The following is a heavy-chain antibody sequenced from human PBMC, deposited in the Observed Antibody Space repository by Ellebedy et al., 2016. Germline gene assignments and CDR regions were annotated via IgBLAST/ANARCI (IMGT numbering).Heavy chain of an antibody. D-gene: IGHD2-2*01. Sequence: GESLKISXAASGFTFSSYAMHWVRQAPGKGLEWVAVISYDGSNKYYADSVKGRFTISRDNSKNTLYLQMNSLRAEDTAVYYCANLPRGTRIATATPFDYWGQGTLVTVSS. J-gene: IGHJ4*02. V-gene: IGHV3-30-3*01. CDR2: ISYDGSNK. CDR1: GFTFSSYA. CDR3: ANLPRGTRIATATPFDY.